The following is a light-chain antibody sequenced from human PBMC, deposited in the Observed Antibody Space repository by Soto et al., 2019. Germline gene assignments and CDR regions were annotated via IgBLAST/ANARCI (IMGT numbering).Light chain of an antibody. Sequence: DIPMTQFPSTLSASVGDRVTITCRASQSISNYLAWYQQRVGMAPKLLIYDASNLEGGVPSRFSGSGSGTDFTLTIGSLQPDDFATYYCQQYSSYSPWTFGQGTKVEIK. V-gene: IGKV1-5*01. CDR2: DAS. J-gene: IGKJ1*01. CDR1: QSISNY. CDR3: QQYSSYSPWT.